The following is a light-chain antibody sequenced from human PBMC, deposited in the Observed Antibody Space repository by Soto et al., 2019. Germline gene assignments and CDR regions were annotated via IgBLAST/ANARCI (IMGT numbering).Light chain of an antibody. J-gene: IGKJ3*01. CDR1: QSISTW. Sequence: DIQMTQSPSTLSASVGDRVTITCRASQSISTWLAWYQQKPGKAPKFLISDASSLESGVPSSFSGSGSGTEFTLTITTLQPDEFATYYCQQYYSYPFTFGTGTKVDIK. CDR2: DAS. CDR3: QQYYSYPFT. V-gene: IGKV1-5*01.